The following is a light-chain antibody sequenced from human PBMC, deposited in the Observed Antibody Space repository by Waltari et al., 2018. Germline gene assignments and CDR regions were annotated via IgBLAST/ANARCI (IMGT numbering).Light chain of an antibody. CDR1: SSAVGRYDL. CDR2: EDS. Sequence: QSALTQPASVSGSPGQSITISCTGTSSAVGRYDLVSWYQQHPDKAPKPMVFEDSKRPSEISNRFSGSKSGNTASLTISGLQAEDEADYYCCSYTNSRTWVFGGGTKLTVL. V-gene: IGLV2-23*01. CDR3: CSYTNSRTWV. J-gene: IGLJ3*02.